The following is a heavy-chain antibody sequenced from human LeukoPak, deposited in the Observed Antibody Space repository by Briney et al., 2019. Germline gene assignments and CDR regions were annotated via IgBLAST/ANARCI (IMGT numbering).Heavy chain of an antibody. J-gene: IGHJ6*02. CDR3: AKAFYDILAGYPYYYYYYGMDV. V-gene: IGHV3-23*01. D-gene: IGHD3-9*01. Sequence: GGSLRLSCAASGFTFSSYAMSWVRQAPGKGLEWVSAISGSGGSTYYADSVKGRFTISRDNSKNTLYLQMNSLRAEDTAVYYCAKAFYDILAGYPYYYYYYGMDVWGQGTTVTVSS. CDR2: ISGSGGST. CDR1: GFTFSSYA.